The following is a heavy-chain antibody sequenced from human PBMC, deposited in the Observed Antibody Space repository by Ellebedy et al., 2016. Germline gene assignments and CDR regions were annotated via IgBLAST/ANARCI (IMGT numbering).Heavy chain of an antibody. CDR3: VKDISSSTSSFES. V-gene: IGHV3-9*01. CDR2: LTWNSRYI. D-gene: IGHD6-6*01. CDR1: GFTFDDYA. J-gene: IGHJ4*02. Sequence: GGSLRLSCAVSGFTFDDYAMHWVRQAPGKGLEWVSGLTWNSRYIVYADSVKGRFTISRDNAKNSLYLQMNSLRAEDTAFYYCVKDISSSTSSFESWGQGTLVAVSS.